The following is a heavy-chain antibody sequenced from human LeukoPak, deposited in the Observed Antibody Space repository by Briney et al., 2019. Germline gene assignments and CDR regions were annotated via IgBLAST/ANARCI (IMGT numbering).Heavy chain of an antibody. Sequence: GGSLRLSCAASGLTFSSYAMGWVRQAPGKGLEWVSGLSGSGSRTFYADSVKGRSTISRDNSKNTLYLQMNSLRAEDTAVYYCAKGSQLLTLNWFDPWGQGTLVTVSS. J-gene: IGHJ5*02. V-gene: IGHV3-23*01. D-gene: IGHD2-2*01. CDR1: GLTFSSYA. CDR3: AKGSQLLTLNWFDP. CDR2: LSGSGSRT.